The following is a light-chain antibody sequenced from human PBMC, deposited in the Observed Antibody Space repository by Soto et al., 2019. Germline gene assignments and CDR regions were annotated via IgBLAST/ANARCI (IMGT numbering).Light chain of an antibody. CDR2: AAS. Sequence: DIQLTQSPSFLSASVGDRVTITCRASQGISDYFAWYQQKLGKPPKLLIYAASTLQSGVPSRFSGSGSGTEFTLTISSLQPEDFATYYCQQLNSYPITFGQGTRLEIK. J-gene: IGKJ5*01. CDR3: QQLNSYPIT. V-gene: IGKV1-9*01. CDR1: QGISDY.